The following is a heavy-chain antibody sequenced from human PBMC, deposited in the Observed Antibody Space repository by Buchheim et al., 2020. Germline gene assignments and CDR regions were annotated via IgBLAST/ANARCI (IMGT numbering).Heavy chain of an antibody. Sequence: QVQLVESGGGVVQPGRSLRLSCAASGFTFSSYAMHWVRQAPGKGLEWVALISYDGSNKYYADSVKGRFTISRDNSKNTLYLQMNSLRTEDTAVHYCARGPYYYDSSGSRALDYWGQGTL. V-gene: IGHV3-30*04. J-gene: IGHJ4*02. CDR1: GFTFSSYA. CDR3: ARGPYYYDSSGSRALDY. D-gene: IGHD3-22*01. CDR2: ISYDGSNK.